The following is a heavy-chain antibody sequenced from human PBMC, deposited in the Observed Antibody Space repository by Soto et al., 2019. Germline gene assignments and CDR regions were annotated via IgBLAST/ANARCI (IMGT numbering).Heavy chain of an antibody. CDR2: INPKSGGT. CDR3: ARRLSTGWFFDF. Sequence: ASVKVSCKASGYTFTGYYLHWVRQAPGQGLEWMGWINPKSGGTKYAQNFQGRVTMTRDTSISTAYMDLSRLRSDDTAVYYCARRLSTGWFFDFWGQGTLVTVSS. J-gene: IGHJ4*02. CDR1: GYTFTGYY. V-gene: IGHV1-2*02. D-gene: IGHD6-19*01.